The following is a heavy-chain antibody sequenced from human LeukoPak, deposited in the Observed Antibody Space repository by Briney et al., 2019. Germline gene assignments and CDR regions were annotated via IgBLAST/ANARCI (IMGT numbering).Heavy chain of an antibody. V-gene: IGHV1-18*01. D-gene: IGHD1-26*01. J-gene: IGHJ6*02. CDR2: ISAYNGNT. CDR3: ARGYAQWELLVDYYGMDV. CDR1: GYTFTSYG. Sequence: ASVKVSCKASGYTFTSYGISWVRQAPGQGLEWMGWISAYNGNTNYAQKLQGRVTMTTDTSTSTAYMELRSLRSDDTAVYYCARGYAQWELLVDYYGMDVWRQGTTATVSS.